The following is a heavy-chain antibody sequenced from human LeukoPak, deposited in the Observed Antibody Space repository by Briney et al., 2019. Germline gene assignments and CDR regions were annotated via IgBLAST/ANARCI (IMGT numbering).Heavy chain of an antibody. CDR1: GFTFSRYW. J-gene: IGHJ3*02. CDR2: INSDGIST. D-gene: IGHD3/OR15-3a*01. Sequence: PGGSLRLSCAASGFTFSRYWMHWVRQAPGKGLLWVSRINSDGISTYYADSVKGRFTTSRDNAKNALHLQMNSLTAEDTAVYYCVLDLFSSFAFDIWGQGTMVTVSS. V-gene: IGHV3-74*01. CDR3: VLDLFSSFAFDI.